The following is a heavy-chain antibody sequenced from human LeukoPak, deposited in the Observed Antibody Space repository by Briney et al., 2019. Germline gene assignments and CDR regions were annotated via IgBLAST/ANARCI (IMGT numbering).Heavy chain of an antibody. D-gene: IGHD4-23*01. CDR3: ARALEYGGNSRFDY. J-gene: IGHJ4*02. V-gene: IGHV3-33*01. CDR2: IWYDGSNK. Sequence: GRPLRLSCAASGFRLSSYDMHWVRQAPGKGLEWVTFIWYDGSNKYYADSVKGRFTISRDNSKNTLYLQMNSLRAEDTAVYYCARALEYGGNSRFDYWGQGTLVTVSS. CDR1: GFRLSSYD.